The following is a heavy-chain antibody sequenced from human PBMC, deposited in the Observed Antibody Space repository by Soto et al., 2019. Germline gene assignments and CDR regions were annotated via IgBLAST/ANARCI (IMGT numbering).Heavy chain of an antibody. Sequence: PGESLKISCKGSGYSFTSYWIGWVRQMPGKGLEWMGIIYPGDSDTRYSPSFQGQVTISADKSISTAYLQWSSLKASDTAMYYCAGRRGLADSSGYYDWFDPWGQGTLVTVSS. D-gene: IGHD3-22*01. CDR2: IYPGDSDT. V-gene: IGHV5-51*01. CDR1: GYSFTSYW. CDR3: AGRRGLADSSGYYDWFDP. J-gene: IGHJ5*02.